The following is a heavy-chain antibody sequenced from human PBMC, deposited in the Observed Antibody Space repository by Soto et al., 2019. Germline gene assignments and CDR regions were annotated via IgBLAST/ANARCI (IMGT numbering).Heavy chain of an antibody. CDR3: ARDRVPAQYYYYGMDV. J-gene: IGHJ6*02. V-gene: IGHV1-69*13. Sequence: SVKVSCKASGGTFSSYAISWVRQAPRQGLEWMGGIIPIFGTANYAQKFQGRVTITADESTSTAYMELSSLRSEDTAVYYCARDRVPAQYYYYGMDVWGQGTTVTVSS. CDR1: GGTFSSYA. CDR2: IIPIFGTA. D-gene: IGHD2-2*01.